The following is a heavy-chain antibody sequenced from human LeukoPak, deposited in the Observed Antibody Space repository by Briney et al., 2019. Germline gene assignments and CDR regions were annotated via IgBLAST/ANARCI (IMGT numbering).Heavy chain of an antibody. CDR3: ARGHWGLDY. J-gene: IGHJ4*02. CDR1: GFTFSSYA. V-gene: IGHV3-11*01. D-gene: IGHD7-27*01. Sequence: GGSLRLSCAASGFTFSSYAMTWIRQAPGKGLEYISYLSNTGSDISYADSVKGRFSISRDNAKNSLYLQMNSLRAEDTAMYYCARGHWGLDYWGQGTLVTVSS. CDR2: LSNTGSDI.